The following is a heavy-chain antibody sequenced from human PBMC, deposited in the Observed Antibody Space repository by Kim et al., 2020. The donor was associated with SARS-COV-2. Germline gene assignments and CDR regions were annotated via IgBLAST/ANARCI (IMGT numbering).Heavy chain of an antibody. Sequence: YADSVKDRFTISRDNSKNTLYLQMNSLRAEDTAVYYCARSSSWRLYYFDYWGQGTLVTVSS. J-gene: IGHJ4*02. V-gene: IGHV3-33*01. D-gene: IGHD6-13*01. CDR3: ARSSSWRLYYFDY.